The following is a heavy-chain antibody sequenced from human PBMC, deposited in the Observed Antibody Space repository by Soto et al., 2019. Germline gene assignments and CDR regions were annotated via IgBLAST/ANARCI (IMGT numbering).Heavy chain of an antibody. CDR3: ARRYSGYDPPFDY. CDR2: ISSSSSYI. V-gene: IGHV3-21*01. J-gene: IGHJ4*02. CDR1: GFTFSSYS. D-gene: IGHD5-12*01. Sequence: EVQLVESGGGLVKPGGSLRLSCAASGFTFSSYSMNWVRQAPGKGLEWVSSISSSSSYIYYADSVKGRFTISRDNAKNSLYLQMNSLRAEDTAVYYRARRYSGYDPPFDYWGQGTLVTVSS.